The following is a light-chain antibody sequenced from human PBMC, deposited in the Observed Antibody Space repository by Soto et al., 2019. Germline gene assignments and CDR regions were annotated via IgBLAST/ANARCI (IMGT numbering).Light chain of an antibody. CDR2: AAS. CDR1: QDIRNF. Sequence: DIQMTQSPSSLSASVGDRVTITCRASQDIRNFVAWYQQKPGKAPKLLIYAASTLQSGVPSRFSGSASGTDFTLTINSLQPEDVATYSCQKNSSAPVFGPGTRVEIK. V-gene: IGKV1-27*01. CDR3: QKNSSAPV. J-gene: IGKJ3*01.